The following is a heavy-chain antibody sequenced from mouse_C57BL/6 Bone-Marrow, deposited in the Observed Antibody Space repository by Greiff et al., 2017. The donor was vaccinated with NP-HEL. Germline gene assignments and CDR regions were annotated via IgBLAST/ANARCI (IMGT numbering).Heavy chain of an antibody. CDR1: GYTFTSYW. CDR3: ARRDDYGRYAY. Sequence: VQLQQPGAELVKPGASVKMSCKASGYTFTSYWMQWVSQRPGQGLEWIGEIFTGGGGTSSHEKFKGKATLTVDTSSSTAYMQRSSLTSEDSAVYFCARRDDYGRYAYWGQGTLVTVSA. J-gene: IGHJ3*01. CDR2: IFTGGGGT. D-gene: IGHD2-4*01. V-gene: IGHV1-56*01.